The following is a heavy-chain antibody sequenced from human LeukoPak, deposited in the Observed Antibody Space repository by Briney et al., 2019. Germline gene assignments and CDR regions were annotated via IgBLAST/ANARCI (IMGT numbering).Heavy chain of an antibody. Sequence: PGGSLRLSCAASGFTFSSYWTHWVRQAPGKGLVWVSRINSDGSSTSYADSVKGRFTISRDNAKNTLYLQMNSLRAEDTAVYYCARGDTVVVPAAIATSDYYGMDVWGQGTTVTVSS. D-gene: IGHD2-2*01. CDR2: INSDGSST. CDR1: GFTFSSYW. CDR3: ARGDTVVVPAAIATSDYYGMDV. J-gene: IGHJ6*02. V-gene: IGHV3-74*01.